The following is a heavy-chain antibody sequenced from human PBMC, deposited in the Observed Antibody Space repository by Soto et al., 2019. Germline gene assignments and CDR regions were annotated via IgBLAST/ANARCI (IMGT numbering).Heavy chain of an antibody. CDR1: GFTFSDHY. CDR2: SRNKANGYTT. J-gene: IGHJ4*02. D-gene: IGHD4-17*01. CDR3: ARAIRTAVRTTYFDY. V-gene: IGHV3-72*01. Sequence: EVQLVESGGGLVQPGGSLRLSCTASGFTFSDHYMDWVRQAPGKGLEWVGRSRNKANGYTTEHAASVKGRFTISRDDSKNSVYLQMNSLKTEDTAVYYCARAIRTAVRTTYFDYWGQGALVTVSS.